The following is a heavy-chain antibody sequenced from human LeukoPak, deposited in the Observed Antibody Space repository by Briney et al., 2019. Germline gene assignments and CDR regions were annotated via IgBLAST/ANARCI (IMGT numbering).Heavy chain of an antibody. CDR1: GGSISSYY. D-gene: IGHD3-22*01. J-gene: IGHJ3*02. Sequence: SETLSLTCTVSGGSISSYYWSWIRQPPGKGLEWIGYIYYNGSTNYNPSLKSRVTISVDTSKNQFSLKLSSLTAADTAVYYCARRKHYYDSSGYFHEAFDIWGQGTMVTVSS. CDR2: IYYNGST. V-gene: IGHV4-59*01. CDR3: ARRKHYYDSSGYFHEAFDI.